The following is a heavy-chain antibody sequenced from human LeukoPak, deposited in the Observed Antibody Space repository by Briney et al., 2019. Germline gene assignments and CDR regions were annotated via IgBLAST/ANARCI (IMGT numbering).Heavy chain of an antibody. CDR3: ARNSCPSGSCYENRGYFDY. CDR2: INHSGST. D-gene: IGHD2-15*01. CDR1: GGSFSGYY. V-gene: IGHV4-34*01. J-gene: IGHJ4*02. Sequence: ASETLSLTCAVYGGSFSGYYWSWIRQPPGKGLEWIGEINHSGSTNYNPSLKSRVTISVDTSKTQCSLKLSSVTAADTAVYYCARNSCPSGSCYENRGYFDYWGQGTLVTVSS.